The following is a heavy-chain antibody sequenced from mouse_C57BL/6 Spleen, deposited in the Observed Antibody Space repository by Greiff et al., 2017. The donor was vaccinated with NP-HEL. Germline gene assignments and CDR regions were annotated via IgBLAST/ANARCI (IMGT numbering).Heavy chain of an antibody. Sequence: VQVVESGAELVKPGASVKMSCKASGYTFTSYWITWVKQRPGQGLEWIGDISPGSGSTNYNEKFKSKATLTVDPSSSTAYMQLSSLTSEDSAVYYCARSRSNYGDAMDYWGQGTSVTVSS. CDR3: ARSRSNYGDAMDY. J-gene: IGHJ4*01. V-gene: IGHV1-55*01. D-gene: IGHD2-5*01. CDR1: GYTFTSYW. CDR2: ISPGSGST.